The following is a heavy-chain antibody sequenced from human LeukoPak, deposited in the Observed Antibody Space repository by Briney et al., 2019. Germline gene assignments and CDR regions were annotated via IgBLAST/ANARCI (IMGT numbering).Heavy chain of an antibody. CDR2: IRSKAYGGTT. D-gene: IGHD3-9*01. Sequence: GGSLRLSCTASGFTFGDYAMSWFRQAPGKGLEWVGFIRSKAYGGTTEYAASVKGRFTISRDDSKSVAYLQMNSLKTEDTAVYYCTRGERYFDWLQSWFDYWGQGTLVTVSS. J-gene: IGHJ4*02. V-gene: IGHV3-49*03. CDR1: GFTFGDYA. CDR3: TRGERYFDWLQSWFDY.